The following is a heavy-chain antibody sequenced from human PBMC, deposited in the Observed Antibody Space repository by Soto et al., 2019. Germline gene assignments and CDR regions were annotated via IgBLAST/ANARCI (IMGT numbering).Heavy chain of an antibody. Sequence: SETLSLTCTVSGGSISSYYWSWIRQPPGKGLEWIGYIYYSGSTNYNPSLKSRVTISVDTSKNQFSLKLSSVTAADTAVYYCARELTDAFDIWGQGTMVTVSS. CDR1: GGSISSYY. CDR3: ARELTDAFDI. J-gene: IGHJ3*02. CDR2: IYYSGST. V-gene: IGHV4-59*01.